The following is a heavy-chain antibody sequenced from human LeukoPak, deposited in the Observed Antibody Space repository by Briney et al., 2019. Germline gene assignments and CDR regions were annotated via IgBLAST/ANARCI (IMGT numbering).Heavy chain of an antibody. CDR3: AKGMTSPQRPLREPSDAFDS. CDR1: GFTFSSYG. V-gene: IGHV3-30*02. D-gene: IGHD2-2*01. Sequence: GGSLRLSCAASGFTFSSYGMHWVRQAPGKGLEWVAVIWYGGSNKYYADSVKRRFTISRDNSKNTLYLQMNNLRAEDTAVYYCAKGMTSPQRPLREPSDAFDSWGQGTMVTVSS. J-gene: IGHJ3*02. CDR2: IWYGGSNK.